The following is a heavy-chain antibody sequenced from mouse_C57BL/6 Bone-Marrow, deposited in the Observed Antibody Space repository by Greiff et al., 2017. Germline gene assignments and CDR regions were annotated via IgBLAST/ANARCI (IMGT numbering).Heavy chain of an antibody. CDR2: IHPNSGST. Sequence: QVQLQQPGAELVKPGASVKLSCKASGYTFTSYWMHWVKQRPGQGLEWIGMIHPNSGSTNYNEKFKSKATLTVDKSSSTAYMQLSSLTSEDSAVYYCASNYYGSSPLCDMDYWGQGTSVTVSS. V-gene: IGHV1-64*01. D-gene: IGHD1-1*01. J-gene: IGHJ4*01. CDR1: GYTFTSYW. CDR3: ASNYYGSSPLCDMDY.